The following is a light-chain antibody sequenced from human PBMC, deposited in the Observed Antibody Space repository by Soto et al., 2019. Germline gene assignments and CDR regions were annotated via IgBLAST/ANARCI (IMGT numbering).Light chain of an antibody. J-gene: IGKJ3*01. V-gene: IGKV1-27*01. Sequence: IQMTQSPSSLSAPVGDRVTITFRASQGIDTYLAWYQQKPGQVPKLLIYAASTLQSGVTSRFSGIGSGTDFTLTLSSLQPEDVATYFCQKYTRPPFIFGPGTKVDIK. CDR2: AAS. CDR1: QGIDTY. CDR3: QKYTRPPFI.